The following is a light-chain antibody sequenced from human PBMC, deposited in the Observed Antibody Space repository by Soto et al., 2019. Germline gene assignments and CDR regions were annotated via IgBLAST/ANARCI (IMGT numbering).Light chain of an antibody. CDR1: QSISNY. CDR3: QQSYSTPRT. V-gene: IGKV1-39*01. J-gene: IGKJ1*01. Sequence: DIQMTQSPSSLSASVGDRVTITCRASQSISNYLNWYQQKPGKAPKLLIYGASNLQSGVPSRFSGSGSGTDVTLTISSLQPEDFATYYCQQSYSTPRTFGQGTKVEIK. CDR2: GAS.